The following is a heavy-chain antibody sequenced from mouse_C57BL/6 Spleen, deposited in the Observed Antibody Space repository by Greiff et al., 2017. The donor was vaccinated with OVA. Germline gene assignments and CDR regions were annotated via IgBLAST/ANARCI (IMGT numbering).Heavy chain of an antibody. J-gene: IGHJ1*03. CDR2: IHPNSGST. V-gene: IGHV1-64*01. Sequence: QVQLKQPGAELVKPGASVKLSCKASGYTFTSYWMHWVKQRPGQGLEWIGMIHPNSGSTNYNEKFKSKATLTVDKSSSTAYMQLSSLTSEDSAVYYCARAPYYGSRGWYCDVWGTGTTVTVSS. D-gene: IGHD1-1*01. CDR1: GYTFTSYW. CDR3: ARAPYYGSRGWYCDV.